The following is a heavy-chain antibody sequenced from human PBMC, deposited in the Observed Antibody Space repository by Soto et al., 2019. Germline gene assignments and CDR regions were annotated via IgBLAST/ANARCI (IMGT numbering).Heavy chain of an antibody. D-gene: IGHD3-10*01. CDR1: GYTFTGYY. CDR3: ARDHGYYGSGSYPNYYYGMDV. J-gene: IGHJ6*02. V-gene: IGHV1-2*04. Sequence: ASVKVSCKASGYTFTGYYMHWVRQAPGQGLEWMGWINPNSGGTNYAQKFQGWVTMTRDTSISTAYMELSRLRPDDTAVYYCARDHGYYGSGSYPNYYYGMDVWGQGTTVTVSS. CDR2: INPNSGGT.